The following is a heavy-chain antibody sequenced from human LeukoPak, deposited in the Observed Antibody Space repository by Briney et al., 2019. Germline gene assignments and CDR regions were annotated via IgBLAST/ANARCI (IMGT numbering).Heavy chain of an antibody. V-gene: IGHV4-34*01. D-gene: IGHD2-2*01. CDR3: ARGFEVPAAISYYYMDV. CDR1: GGSFSGYY. Sequence: SETLSLTCGVFGGSFSGYYWTWFRQPPGKGLEWIGEINHSGSTNYNPSLKSRVTISVDTSKNQFSLKLSSVTAADTAVYYCARGFEVPAAISYYYMDVWGKGTTVTVSS. CDR2: INHSGST. J-gene: IGHJ6*03.